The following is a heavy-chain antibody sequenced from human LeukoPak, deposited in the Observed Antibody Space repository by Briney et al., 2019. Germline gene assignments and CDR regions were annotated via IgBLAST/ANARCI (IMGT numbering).Heavy chain of an antibody. D-gene: IGHD1-26*01. CDR3: ARVGVVVGAIGSDY. Sequence: SETLSLTCTVPGGSISSSSYYWGWIRQPPGKGLEWIGSIYYSGSTYYNPSLKSRVTISVDTSKNQFSLKLSSVTAADTAVYYCARVGVVVGAIGSDYWGQGTLVTVSS. V-gene: IGHV4-39*01. CDR1: GGSISSSSYY. CDR2: IYYSGST. J-gene: IGHJ4*02.